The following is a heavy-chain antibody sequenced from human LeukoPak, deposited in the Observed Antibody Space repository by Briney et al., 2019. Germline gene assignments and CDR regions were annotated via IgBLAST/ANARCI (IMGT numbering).Heavy chain of an antibody. J-gene: IGHJ3*02. CDR2: ISGSGGST. Sequence: GGSLRLSCAASGFTFSSYAMSWVRQAPGKGLEWVSAISGSGGSTYYADSVKGWFTISRDNSKNTLYLQMNSLRAEDTAVYYCARGNDYVPAFDIWGQGTMVTVSS. CDR3: ARGNDYVPAFDI. V-gene: IGHV3-23*01. CDR1: GFTFSSYA. D-gene: IGHD1-1*01.